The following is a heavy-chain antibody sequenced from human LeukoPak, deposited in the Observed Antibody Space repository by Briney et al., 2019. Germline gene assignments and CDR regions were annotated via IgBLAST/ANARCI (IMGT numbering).Heavy chain of an antibody. V-gene: IGHV1-2*02. CDR2: INPNSGGT. CDR3: ARDRKYYYDSSGYSRRYNWFDP. Sequence: ASVKVSCKASGYTFTGYYMRWVRQAPGQGLEWMGWINPNSGGTNYAQKFQGRVTMTRDTSISTAYMELSRLRSDDTAVYYCARDRKYYYDSSGYSRRYNWFDPWGQGTLVTVSS. J-gene: IGHJ5*02. D-gene: IGHD3-22*01. CDR1: GYTFTGYY.